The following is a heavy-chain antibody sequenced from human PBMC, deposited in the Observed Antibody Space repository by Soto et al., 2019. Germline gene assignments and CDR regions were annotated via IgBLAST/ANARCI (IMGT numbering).Heavy chain of an antibody. CDR1: GGAFSSGTYY. CDR3: TRGPPRVQWFDP. CDR2: IYFTGST. Sequence: SETLSLTCTVSGGAFSSGTYYWSWMRQPPGKGLEWIGHIYFTGSTNYNPSLKSRVTMSLDTSRNQFSLKLSSVTAADTAVYYCTRGPPRVQWFDPWGLGTLVTVSS. J-gene: IGHJ5*02. V-gene: IGHV4-61*01.